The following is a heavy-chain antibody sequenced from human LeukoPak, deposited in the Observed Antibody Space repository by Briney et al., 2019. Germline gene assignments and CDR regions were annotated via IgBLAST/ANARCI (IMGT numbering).Heavy chain of an antibody. CDR1: GFTFSSYW. Sequence: GGSLRLSCAASGFTFSSYWMHWVRQAPGKGLVWVSRINSDGSSTSYADSVKGRFTISRDNAKNSLYLQMKSLRAEDTAVYYCARDVTYYYDSSGARGAFDIWGQGTMVTVSS. J-gene: IGHJ3*02. D-gene: IGHD3-22*01. CDR2: INSDGSST. CDR3: ARDVTYYYDSSGARGAFDI. V-gene: IGHV3-74*01.